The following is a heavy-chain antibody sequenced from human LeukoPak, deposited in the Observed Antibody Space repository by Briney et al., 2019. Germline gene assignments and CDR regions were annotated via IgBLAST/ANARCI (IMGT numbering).Heavy chain of an antibody. CDR3: ARRGSIFEDSEWRTAFDI. Sequence: TSETLSLTCTVSGGSISSYYWSWIRQPPGKGLEWIGYIYYSGSTNYNPSLKSRVTISVDTSKNQFSLKLSSVTAADTAFYYCARRGSIFEDSEWRTAFDIWGQGTMVIVSS. J-gene: IGHJ3*02. CDR2: IYYSGST. D-gene: IGHD3-9*01. V-gene: IGHV4-59*12. CDR1: GGSISSYY.